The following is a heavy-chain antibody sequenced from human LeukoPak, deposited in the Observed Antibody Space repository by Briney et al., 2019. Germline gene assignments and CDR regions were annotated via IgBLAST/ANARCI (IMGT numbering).Heavy chain of an antibody. CDR2: INWNGGST. J-gene: IGHJ4*02. CDR3: AKPAKTDYADY. Sequence: GGSLRLSCAASGFTFSSYAMSWVRQAPGKGLEWVSGINWNGGSTGYADSVKGRFTISRDNSKNTLFLQMNSLRAEDTAVYYCAKPAKTDYADYWGQGTLVTVSS. D-gene: IGHD1-14*01. V-gene: IGHV3-23*01. CDR1: GFTFSSYA.